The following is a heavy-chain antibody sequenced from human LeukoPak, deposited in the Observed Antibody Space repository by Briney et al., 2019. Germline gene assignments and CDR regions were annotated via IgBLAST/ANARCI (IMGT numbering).Heavy chain of an antibody. V-gene: IGHV3-23*01. J-gene: IGHJ3*02. CDR2: ISRSSRT. CDR3: AQGGYFAFDI. D-gene: IGHD2-2*03. CDR1: GFTFSTYD. Sequence: PGGSLRLSCAASGFTFSTYDMQWVRQAPGKGLEWVSGISRSSRTYYTDSVKGRFSISRDNSKDTLYLQMNSRRAEDTAVYYCAQGGYFAFDIWGQGTMVAVSS.